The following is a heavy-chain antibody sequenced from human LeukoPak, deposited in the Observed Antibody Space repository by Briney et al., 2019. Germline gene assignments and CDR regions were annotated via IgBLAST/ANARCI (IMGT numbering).Heavy chain of an antibody. CDR1: GGSISSYY. V-gene: IGHV4-59*01. CDR3: ARGGGKMATISPWYYYYYMDV. CDR2: IYYSGST. J-gene: IGHJ6*03. D-gene: IGHD5-24*01. Sequence: SETLSLTCTVSGGSISSYYWSWIRQPPGKGLEWIGYIYYSGSTNYNPSLKSRVTISVDTSKNQFSLKLSSVTAADTAVYYCARGGGKMATISPWYYYYYMDVWGKGTTVTVSS.